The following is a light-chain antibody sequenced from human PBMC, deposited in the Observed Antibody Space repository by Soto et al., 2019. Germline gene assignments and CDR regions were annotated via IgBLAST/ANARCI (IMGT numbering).Light chain of an antibody. CDR2: DAS. CDR1: QDISNY. V-gene: IGKV1-33*01. CDR3: QQYDTLPLT. J-gene: IGKJ4*01. Sequence: DIQMNQSPSSLSASVGDSVTFSCQAIQDISNYVNWYQQRPGKAPTLLISDASNLEGGVPSRFSGRGSGTHFSVTISSLPPEDVAIYFCQQYDTLPLTFGGGTKVEIK.